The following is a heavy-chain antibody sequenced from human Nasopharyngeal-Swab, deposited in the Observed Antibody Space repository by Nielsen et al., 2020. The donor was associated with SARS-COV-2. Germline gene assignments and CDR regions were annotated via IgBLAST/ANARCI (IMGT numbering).Heavy chain of an antibody. D-gene: IGHD1-14*01. CDR1: GFTFGNYW. V-gene: IGHV3-7*04. CDR3: VRGGLGTGLEN. J-gene: IGHJ4*02. Sequence: GSSLKISCAASGFTFGNYWMSWVRQAPGKRLEWVANIKEDGSEKDYVDSVKGRFTISRDNIKNSLYLQMNSLRAEDTAVYYCVRGGLGTGLENWGQGTLVTVSS. CDR2: IKEDGSEK.